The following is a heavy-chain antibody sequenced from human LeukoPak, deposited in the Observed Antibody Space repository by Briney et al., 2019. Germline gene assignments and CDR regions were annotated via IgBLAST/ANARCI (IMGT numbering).Heavy chain of an antibody. CDR3: ARSPYYYDSMDV. CDR2: IYYSGST. Sequence: SETLSLTCTVSGGSISSYYWGWIRQPPGKGLEWIGYIYYSGSTNYNPSLKSRVTISVDTSKNQFSLKLSSVTAADTAVYYCARSPYYYDSMDVWGQGTTVTVSS. V-gene: IGHV4-59*01. D-gene: IGHD3-22*01. J-gene: IGHJ6*02. CDR1: GGSISSYY.